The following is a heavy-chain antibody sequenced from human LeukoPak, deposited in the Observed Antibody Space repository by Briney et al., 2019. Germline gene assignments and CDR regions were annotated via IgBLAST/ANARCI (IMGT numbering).Heavy chain of an antibody. CDR3: ARGCSDIVVVPAAMPLGGNWFDP. Sequence: ASVKVSCKASGYTFTRYYMNWVRQAPGQGLEWMGWINPNSGGTNYAQKFQGRVTMTRDTSISTAYMELSRLRSDDTAVYYCARGCSDIVVVPAAMPLGGNWFDPWGQGTLVTVSS. V-gene: IGHV1-2*02. CDR1: GYTFTRYY. J-gene: IGHJ5*02. D-gene: IGHD2-2*01. CDR2: INPNSGGT.